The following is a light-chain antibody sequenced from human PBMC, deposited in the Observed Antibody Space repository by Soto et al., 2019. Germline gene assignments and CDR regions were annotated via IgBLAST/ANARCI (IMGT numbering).Light chain of an antibody. Sequence: DIQMTQSPSSLSASVGDRVTINCRASQSISSYLNWYQQKPGKAPKLLIYAASSLQSGVPSRFSGSGSGTDFTLTISSLQPEDFATYYCQQSYSTLITFGQGTRLEI. CDR2: AAS. J-gene: IGKJ5*01. CDR1: QSISSY. V-gene: IGKV1-39*01. CDR3: QQSYSTLIT.